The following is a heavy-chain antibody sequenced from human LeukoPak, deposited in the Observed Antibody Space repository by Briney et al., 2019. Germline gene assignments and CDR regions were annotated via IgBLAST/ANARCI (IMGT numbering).Heavy chain of an antibody. J-gene: IGHJ3*02. CDR3: ARVPTGGYGAFDI. CDR2: ISAYNGNT. CDR1: GYTFTSDG. V-gene: IGHV1-18*01. Sequence: ASVKVSCTTSGYTFTSDGISWVRQAPGQGLEWMGWISAYNGNTNYAQKLQGRVTMTTDTSTSTDYMELRSMRSDDTAVYYCARVPTGGYGAFDIWGQGTMVTVSS. D-gene: IGHD6-13*01.